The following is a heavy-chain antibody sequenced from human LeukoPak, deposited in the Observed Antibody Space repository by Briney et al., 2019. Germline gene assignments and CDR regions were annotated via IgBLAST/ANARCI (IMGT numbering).Heavy chain of an antibody. Sequence: PGRSLRLSCAASGFNFDKYAMHWVRQAPGKGLEWVSGISWNSGSIGYADSVKGRFTISRDNAENTLYLQMNNLRVEDTALYFCHPLGYTSNWGQGTLVTVSS. CDR2: ISWNSGSI. J-gene: IGHJ4*02. V-gene: IGHV3-9*01. CDR1: GFNFDKYA. CDR3: HPLGYTSN. D-gene: IGHD6-13*01.